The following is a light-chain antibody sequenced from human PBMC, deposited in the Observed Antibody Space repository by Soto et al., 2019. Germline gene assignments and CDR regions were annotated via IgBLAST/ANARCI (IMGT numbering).Light chain of an antibody. V-gene: IGKV1-39*01. Sequence: DIQMTQSPSSLSASVGDRVTITCRASQSISSYLNWYQQKPGKAPKLLIYAASSLQSGVPSRFSGSGSGTDFTLTISSMKPEDFENYYCQQSYSTPLTFGPGTKVDIK. CDR3: QQSYSTPLT. J-gene: IGKJ3*01. CDR1: QSISSY. CDR2: AAS.